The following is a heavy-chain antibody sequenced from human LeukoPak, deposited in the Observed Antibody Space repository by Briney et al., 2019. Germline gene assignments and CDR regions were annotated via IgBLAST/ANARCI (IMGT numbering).Heavy chain of an antibody. J-gene: IGHJ4*02. V-gene: IGHV4-61*02. CDR2: IYTSGST. Sequence: SETLSLTCTVSGGSISSGSYYWSWIRQPAGKGLEWIGRIYTSGSTNYNPSLKSRVTISVDTSKNQFSLKLSSVTAADTAMYYCARESYSSSWCFDYWGQGTLVTVSS. D-gene: IGHD6-13*01. CDR1: GGSISSGSYY. CDR3: ARESYSSSWCFDY.